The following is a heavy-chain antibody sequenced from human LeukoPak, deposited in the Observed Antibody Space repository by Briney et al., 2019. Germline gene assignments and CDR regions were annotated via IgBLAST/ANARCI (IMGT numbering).Heavy chain of an antibody. J-gene: IGHJ4*02. CDR3: AHYGDYRFMYYFDY. CDR1: VFSLSTSGVG. CDR2: IYWNNDN. Sequence: SGPTLVNPTQTLTLTCTFSVFSLSTSGVGVGWIRQPPGKALEWLALIYWNNDNRYSPSLKTRLTITKDTSKNQVVLTMTEMDPVDTATYYCAHYGDYRFMYYFDYWGQGTLVTVSS. D-gene: IGHD4-17*01. V-gene: IGHV2-5*01.